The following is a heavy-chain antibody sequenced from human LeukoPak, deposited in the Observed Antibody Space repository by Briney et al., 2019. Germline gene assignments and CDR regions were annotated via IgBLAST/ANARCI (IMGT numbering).Heavy chain of an antibody. D-gene: IGHD1-26*01. Sequence: SVKVSCKASGGTFSSYAISWVRQAPGQGLEWMGGIIPIFGTANYAQKFQGRVTVTADESTSTAYMELSSLRSEDTAVYYCARVGSKLRGYYYYGMDVWGQGTTVTVSS. CDR2: IIPIFGTA. CDR1: GGTFSSYA. V-gene: IGHV1-69*13. CDR3: ARVGSKLRGYYYYGMDV. J-gene: IGHJ6*02.